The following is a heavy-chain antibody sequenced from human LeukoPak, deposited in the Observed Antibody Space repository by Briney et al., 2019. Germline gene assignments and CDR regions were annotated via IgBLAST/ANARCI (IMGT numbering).Heavy chain of an antibody. V-gene: IGHV1-69*02. CDR1: GYTFTSYY. J-gene: IGHJ5*02. CDR3: ARPSGGSYRGDWFDP. D-gene: IGHD1-26*01. Sequence: GASVKVSYKASGYTFTSYYMHWVRQAPGQGLEWMGRIIPILGIANYAQKFQGRVTITADKSTSTAYMELSSLRSEDTAVYYCARPSGGSYRGDWFDPWGQGTLVTVSS. CDR2: IIPILGIA.